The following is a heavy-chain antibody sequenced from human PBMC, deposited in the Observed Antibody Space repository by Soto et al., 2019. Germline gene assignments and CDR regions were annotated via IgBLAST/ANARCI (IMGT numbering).Heavy chain of an antibody. V-gene: IGHV3-33*01. CDR1: GMKFSSYG. CDR2: IWFDGFKT. Sequence: QVQLVESGGGVVQSGTSLRLSCAASGMKFSSYGMHWVRQAPGKGLEWVAVIWFDGFKTYYVDSVKGRFTISRDNSNNTLYLKMNSLRAEDTGVYYCARELVYGTGSRNCQYYGMVVWGQGTTVTVSS. J-gene: IGHJ6*02. CDR3: ARELVYGTGSRNCQYYGMVV. D-gene: IGHD3-10*01.